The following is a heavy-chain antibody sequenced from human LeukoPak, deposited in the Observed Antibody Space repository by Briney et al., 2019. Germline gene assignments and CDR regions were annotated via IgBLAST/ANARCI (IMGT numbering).Heavy chain of an antibody. CDR1: GFTFSSYG. CDR2: ISYDGSNK. D-gene: IGHD6-13*01. J-gene: IGHJ3*02. Sequence: PGGSLRLSCAASGFTFSSYGMHWVRQAPGKGLEWVAVISYDGSNKYYADSVKGRFTISRDNAKNSLYLQMNSLRAEDTAVYYCARVNVQQLVRAFDIWGQGTMVTVSS. CDR3: ARVNVQQLVRAFDI. V-gene: IGHV3-30*03.